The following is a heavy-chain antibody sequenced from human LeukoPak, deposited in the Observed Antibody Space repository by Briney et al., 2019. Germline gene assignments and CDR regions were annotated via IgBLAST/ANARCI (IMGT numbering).Heavy chain of an antibody. D-gene: IGHD2-15*01. J-gene: IGHJ4*02. CDR2: ISGSGGST. Sequence: GGSLRLSCAASGFTFSNYAMSWVRQAPGKGLEWVSAISGSGGSTYYADSVKGRFTISRDNSKNTLYLQMNSLRAEDTAVYYCAELVVAANAGYWGQGTLVTVSS. CDR3: AELVVAANAGY. CDR1: GFTFSNYA. V-gene: IGHV3-23*01.